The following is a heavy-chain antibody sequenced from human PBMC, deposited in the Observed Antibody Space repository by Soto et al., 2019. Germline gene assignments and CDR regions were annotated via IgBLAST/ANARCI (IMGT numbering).Heavy chain of an antibody. CDR3: ARVLRFLEWLSSDYYYGMDV. J-gene: IGHJ6*02. V-gene: IGHV1-18*01. CDR1: GYTFTSYG. CDR2: ISAYNGNT. Sequence: ASVKGSCKASGYTFTSYGISWVRQAPGQGLECMGWISAYNGNTNYAQKLQGRVTMTTDTSTSTAYMELRSLRSDDTAVYYCARVLRFLEWLSSDYYYGMDVWGQGTTVTVSS. D-gene: IGHD3-3*01.